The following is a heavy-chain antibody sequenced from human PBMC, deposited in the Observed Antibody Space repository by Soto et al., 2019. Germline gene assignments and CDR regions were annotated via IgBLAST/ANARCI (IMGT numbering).Heavy chain of an antibody. V-gene: IGHV3-23*01. D-gene: IGHD4-17*01. Sequence: GGCLRRSCAASGLTFRTFAMDWVRQAPGKGLEWVSSISGSGATTYYADSVRGRFTISRDNSKNTLYLLLDSLRADDTAVYFCAKVLPAVTTTSNCWGRGTLVTVSS. CDR2: ISGSGATT. J-gene: IGHJ4*02. CDR3: AKVLPAVTTTSNC. CDR1: GLTFRTFA.